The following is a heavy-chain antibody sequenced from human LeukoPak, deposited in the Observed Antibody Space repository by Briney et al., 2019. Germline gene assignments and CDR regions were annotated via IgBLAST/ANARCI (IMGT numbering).Heavy chain of an antibody. D-gene: IGHD2-15*01. CDR2: ISYDGKVK. CDR1: GFTFSSYG. J-gene: IGHJ4*02. Sequence: GGSLRLSCAGSGFTFSSYGMHWVRQAPGKGLEWVAVISYDGKVKYYADSVKGRFTISRDNSKNTLYLEMNSLRGEDTAVYHCAKERLTKVAHETDYWGQGTLVTVSS. CDR3: AKERLTKVAHETDY. V-gene: IGHV3-30*18.